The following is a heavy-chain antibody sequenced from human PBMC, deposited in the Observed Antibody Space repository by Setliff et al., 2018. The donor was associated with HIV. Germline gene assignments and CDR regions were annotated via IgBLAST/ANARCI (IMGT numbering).Heavy chain of an antibody. Sequence: GGSLRLSCAASGFTFSNYAMTWVRQAAGKGLEWVSSITNDAGSTYHADPVRGRFTISRENSKNTIYLQMNSLRAEDTAVYYCASARIPTGGTSTSFDFWGQGTLVTVSS. CDR2: ITNDAGST. CDR1: GFTFSNYA. V-gene: IGHV3-23*01. J-gene: IGHJ4*02. D-gene: IGHD1-1*01. CDR3: ASARIPTGGTSTSFDF.